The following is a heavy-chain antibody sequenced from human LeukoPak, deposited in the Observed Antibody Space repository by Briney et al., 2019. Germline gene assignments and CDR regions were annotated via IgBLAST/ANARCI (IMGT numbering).Heavy chain of an antibody. V-gene: IGHV3-49*03. CDR2: IRSKAYGGTT. CDR1: GFTFGDYA. D-gene: IGHD4-17*01. Sequence: SGGSLRLSCTASGFTFGDYAMSWFRQAPGKGLEWVGFIRSKAYGGTTEYAASVKGRFTISRDDSKSIAYLQMNSLKTEDTAVYYCTRTDYGAPGDAFDIWGQGTMVTVSS. J-gene: IGHJ3*02. CDR3: TRTDYGAPGDAFDI.